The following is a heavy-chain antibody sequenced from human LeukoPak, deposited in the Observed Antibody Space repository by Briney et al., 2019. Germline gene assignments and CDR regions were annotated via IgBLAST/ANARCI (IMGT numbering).Heavy chain of an antibody. V-gene: IGHV3-21*01. D-gene: IGHD2-2*01. CDR3: ARVSCRTPSCYELHFDY. J-gene: IGHJ4*02. CDR1: GFTFSNYN. CDR2: ISSGSTYI. Sequence: PGGSLRLSCAASGFTFSNYNINWIRQAPGKGLEWVSSISSGSTYIYYADSVRGRFTISRDNAKGSLFLQMNSLRAEDTAVYYCARVSCRTPSCYELHFDYWGQGTLVTVSS.